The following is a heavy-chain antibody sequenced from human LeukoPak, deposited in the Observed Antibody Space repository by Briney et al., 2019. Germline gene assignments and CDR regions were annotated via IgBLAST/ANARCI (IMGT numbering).Heavy chain of an antibody. CDR2: ISGSGGGT. V-gene: IGHV3-23*01. CDR3: AKRIAAATSPIDP. Sequence: PGGSLRLSCAASGFTFSSYAMSWVRQAPGEGLEWVSAISGSGGGTYYADSVKGRFTISRDNSKNTLYLQMNSLRAEDTAVYYCAKRIAAATSPIDPWGQGTLVTVSS. CDR1: GFTFSSYA. J-gene: IGHJ5*02. D-gene: IGHD6-13*01.